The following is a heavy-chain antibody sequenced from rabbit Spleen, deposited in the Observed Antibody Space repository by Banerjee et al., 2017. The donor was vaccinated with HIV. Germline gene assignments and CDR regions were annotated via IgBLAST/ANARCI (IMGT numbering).Heavy chain of an antibody. Sequence: QEQLVESGGGLVTLGGSLKLSCKASGIDFSSYGINWVRQAPGKGLEWIAYIYPDYGITDYASWVNGRFTISLDNAQNTVFLQMTSLTAADTATYFCATLSNIWGYAGYAYATYFNLWGQGTLVTVS. CDR2: IYPDYGIT. CDR1: GIDFSSYG. CDR3: ATLSNIWGYAGYAYATYFNL. J-gene: IGHJ4*01. D-gene: IGHD6-1*01. V-gene: IGHV1S47*01.